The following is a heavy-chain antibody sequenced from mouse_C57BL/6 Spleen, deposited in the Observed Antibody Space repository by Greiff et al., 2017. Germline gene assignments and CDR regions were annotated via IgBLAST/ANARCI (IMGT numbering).Heavy chain of an antibody. V-gene: IGHV1-74*01. CDR3: AAYDYDEGAWCAY. CDR2: IHPSDSDT. CDR1: GYTFTSYW. Sequence: QVQLQQPGAELVKPGASVKVSCKASGYTFTSYWMHWVKQRPGQGLEWIGRIHPSDSDTNYNQKFKGKATLTVDKSSSTAYMQLSSLTSEDAAVYYCAAYDYDEGAWCAYWGQGTLVTVSA. J-gene: IGHJ3*01. D-gene: IGHD2-4*01.